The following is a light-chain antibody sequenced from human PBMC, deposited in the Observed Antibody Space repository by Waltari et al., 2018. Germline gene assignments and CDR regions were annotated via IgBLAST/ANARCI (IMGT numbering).Light chain of an antibody. V-gene: IGKV3-20*01. CDR2: GAS. J-gene: IGKJ1*01. CDR3: QHYVRLPAT. Sequence: EMVLTQSPGTLSLSPGERATLSCRTSQSVSRTLAWYQQKPGQAPTLLIYGASIRATGIPDRFTGSGSGTDFSLTISSLEPEDFAVYFCQHYVRLPATFGQGTKVEIK. CDR1: QSVSRT.